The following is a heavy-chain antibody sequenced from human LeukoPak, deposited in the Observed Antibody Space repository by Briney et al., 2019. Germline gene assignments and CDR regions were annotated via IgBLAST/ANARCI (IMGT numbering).Heavy chain of an antibody. D-gene: IGHD2-15*01. CDR2: ISYDGSNK. V-gene: IGHV3-30*03. CDR3: ARHGYCSGGSCSPLIWFDP. CDR1: GFTFSSYG. J-gene: IGHJ5*02. Sequence: GGSLRLSCAASGFTFSSYGMHWVRQAPGKGLEWVAVISYDGSNKYYADSVKGRFTISRDNSKNTLYLQMNSLRADDTAVYYCARHGYCSGGSCSPLIWFDPWGQGTLVTVSS.